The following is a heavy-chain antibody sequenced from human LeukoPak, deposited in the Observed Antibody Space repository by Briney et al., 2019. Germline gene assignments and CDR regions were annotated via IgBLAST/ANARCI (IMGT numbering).Heavy chain of an antibody. CDR1: GFPFSYYY. CDR3: ARRTAVAAIR. V-gene: IGHV3-11*01. Sequence: GGSLRLSCAASGFPFSYYYMSWIRPAPGKGLGWGSYISSSGSTIYYADSVKGRFTISRDNAKNSLHLQMNSLRAEDTAVYYCARRTAVAAIRWGQGTPVTVSS. J-gene: IGHJ4*02. CDR2: ISSSGSTI. D-gene: IGHD2-15*01.